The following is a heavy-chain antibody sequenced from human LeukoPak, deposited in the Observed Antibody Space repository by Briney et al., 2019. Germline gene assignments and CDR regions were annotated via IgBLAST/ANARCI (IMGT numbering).Heavy chain of an antibody. J-gene: IGHJ4*02. CDR2: IRSKAYGGTT. D-gene: IGHD3-22*01. CDR1: GGSFSGYY. V-gene: IGHV3-49*04. Sequence: LSLTCAVYGGSFSGYYWSWVRQAPGKGLEWVGFIRSKAYGGTTEYAASVKGRFTISRDDSKSIAYLQMNSLKTEDTAVYYCTRDIDYYDSSGYYYEGWGQGTLVTVSS. CDR3: TRDIDYYDSSGYYYEG.